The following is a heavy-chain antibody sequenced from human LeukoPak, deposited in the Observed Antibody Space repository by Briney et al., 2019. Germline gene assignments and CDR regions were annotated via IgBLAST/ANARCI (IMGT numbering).Heavy chain of an antibody. V-gene: IGHV3-7*01. Sequence: GGSLRPSCAASGFTFSTSWMNWVRQAPGKGLEWVAMITQEESERYYVDSVKGRFIISRDNVKSSLYLQMNSLRAEDTAVYYCARGGGDSWGQGTLVTVSS. J-gene: IGHJ4*02. CDR1: GFTFSTSW. CDR2: ITQEESER. D-gene: IGHD3-3*01. CDR3: ARGGGDS.